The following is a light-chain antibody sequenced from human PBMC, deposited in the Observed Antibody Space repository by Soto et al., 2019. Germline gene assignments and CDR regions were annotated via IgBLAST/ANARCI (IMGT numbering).Light chain of an antibody. CDR2: GIS. J-gene: IGKJ5*01. CDR1: QSVNSN. CDR3: QQYSKWPIT. Sequence: EMVMPQSPAILSVSPGESATLSCRASQSVNSNYLAWYQQHPGQPPRLLIYGISTRATGIPARFSGSGSGTEFSLTISSLQSEDFAVYDCQQYSKWPITFGQGTRLEIK. V-gene: IGKV3-15*01.